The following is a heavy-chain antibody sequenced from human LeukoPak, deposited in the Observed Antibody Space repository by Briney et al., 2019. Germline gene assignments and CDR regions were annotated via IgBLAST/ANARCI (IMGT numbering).Heavy chain of an antibody. CDR2: ISGSGGVT. J-gene: IGHJ4*02. D-gene: IGHD3-10*01. CDR3: ANTYYYGSGSY. Sequence: GGSLRLSCAASGFTVSSNYMSWVRQAPGKGLEWVSGISGSGGVTSYADSVKGRFTISRDNSKNTLYLQMNSLRAEDTAVYYCANTYYYGSGSYWGQGTLVTVS. V-gene: IGHV3-23*01. CDR1: GFTVSSNY.